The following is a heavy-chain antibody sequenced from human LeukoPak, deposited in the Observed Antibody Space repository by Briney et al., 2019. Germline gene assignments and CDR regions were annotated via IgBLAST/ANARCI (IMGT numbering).Heavy chain of an antibody. V-gene: IGHV1-69*04. CDR1: GGTFSSYA. CDR2: IIPILGIA. Sequence: GSSVKVSCKASGGTFSSYAISWVRQAPGQGLEWMGRIIPILGIANYAQKFQGRVTITADKSTSTAYMELSSLRSEDTAVYYCARLHETGHYYDSSGYYYFDYWGQGTLVTVSS. D-gene: IGHD3-22*01. J-gene: IGHJ4*02. CDR3: ARLHETGHYYDSSGYYYFDY.